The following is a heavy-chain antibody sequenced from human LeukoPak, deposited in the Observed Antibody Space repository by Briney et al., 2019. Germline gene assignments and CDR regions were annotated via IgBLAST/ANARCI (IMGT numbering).Heavy chain of an antibody. V-gene: IGHV4-59*11. CDR3: ARALAAAGTIFYYYYYMDV. Sequence: SETLSLTCTVSGGSISSHYWSWIRQPPGKGLEWIGYIYYSGNTNYNPSLKSRVTISVDTSKNQFSLKLSSVTAADTAVYYCARALAAAGTIFYYYYYMDVWGKGNTVTVSS. J-gene: IGHJ6*03. D-gene: IGHD6-13*01. CDR2: IYYSGNT. CDR1: GGSISSHY.